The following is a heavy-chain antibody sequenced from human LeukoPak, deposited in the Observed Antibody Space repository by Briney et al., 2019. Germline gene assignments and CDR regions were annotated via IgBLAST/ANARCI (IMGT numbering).Heavy chain of an antibody. J-gene: IGHJ5*02. CDR1: GFTFSDFG. CDR2: IKGDETEK. CDR3: ARGLGGDYLNWFDP. Sequence: GGSLRLSCAASGFTFSDFGMNWVRQAPGKGLEWVAFIKGDETEKHYVDSLKGRFTISRDNAENSLSLQMNSLTVEDTAVYYCARGLGGDYLNWFDPWGQGTLVTVSS. V-gene: IGHV3-7*01. D-gene: IGHD4-17*01.